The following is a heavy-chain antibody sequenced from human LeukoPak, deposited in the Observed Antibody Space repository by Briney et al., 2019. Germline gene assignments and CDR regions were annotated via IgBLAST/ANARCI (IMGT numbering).Heavy chain of an antibody. CDR1: GGTFSSYA. CDR2: IIPIFGTA. V-gene: IGHV1-69*13. J-gene: IGHJ5*02. Sequence: GASVKVSCKASGGTFSSYAISWVRQAPGQGLEWMGGIIPIFGTANYAQKFQGRVTITADESTSTAYMELSSLRSEDTAVYYCARGEGIAAAEVWWFDPWGQGTLVTVSS. D-gene: IGHD6-13*01. CDR3: ARGEGIAAAEVWWFDP.